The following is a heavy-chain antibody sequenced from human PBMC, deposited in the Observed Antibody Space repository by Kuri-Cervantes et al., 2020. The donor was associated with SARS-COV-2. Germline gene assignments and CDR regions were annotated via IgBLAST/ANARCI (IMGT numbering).Heavy chain of an antibody. J-gene: IGHJ3*02. CDR3: ARGASREKAPVRAFDI. CDR1: GFTFKTYG. D-gene: IGHD1-26*01. CDR2: ISYDGSNK. Sequence: GESLKISCAASGFTFKTYGMHWVRQAPGKGLEWVAVISYDGSNKYYADSVKGRFTISRDNSKNTLYLQMNSLRAEDTAVYYCARGASREKAPVRAFDIWGQGTMVTVSS. V-gene: IGHV3-30*19.